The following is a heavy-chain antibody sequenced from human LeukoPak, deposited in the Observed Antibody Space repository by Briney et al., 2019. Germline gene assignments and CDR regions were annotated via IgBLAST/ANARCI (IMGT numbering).Heavy chain of an antibody. CDR1: GGSFSGYY. CDR3: ASVNSTPYP. V-gene: IGHV4-34*01. D-gene: IGHD2-15*01. Sequence: LETLSLTCAVYGGSFSGYYWSWIRQPPGKGLEWIGEINHSGSTNYNPSLKSRVTISVDTSKNQFSLKLSSVTAADTAVYYCASVNSTPYPWGQGTLVTVSS. CDR2: INHSGST. J-gene: IGHJ4*02.